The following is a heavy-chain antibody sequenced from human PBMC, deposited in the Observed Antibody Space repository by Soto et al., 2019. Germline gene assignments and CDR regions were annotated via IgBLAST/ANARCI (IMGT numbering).Heavy chain of an antibody. J-gene: IGHJ6*02. CDR2: INAGNGNT. D-gene: IGHD3-10*01. Sequence: QVQLVQSGAEVKKPGASVKVSCKASGYTFTSYAMHWVRQAPGQRLEWMGWINAGNGNTKYSQKFQGRVTITRDTSASTAYMELSRLRSEDTAVYYCARGGWFGEIIYYYYGMDVWGQGTTVTVSS. CDR1: GYTFTSYA. V-gene: IGHV1-3*01. CDR3: ARGGWFGEIIYYYYGMDV.